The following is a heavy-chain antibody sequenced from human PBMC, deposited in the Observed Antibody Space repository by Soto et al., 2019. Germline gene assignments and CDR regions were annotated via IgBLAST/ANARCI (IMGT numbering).Heavy chain of an antibody. CDR3: ARVRREYDNSGPVDY. D-gene: IGHD3-22*01. CDR1: GGSMSSGDYS. Sequence: QLQLQESGSGLVKPSQTLSLTCAVSGGSMSSGDYSWNWIRQPPGKGLEWIGYIYYGGSTYNNPPLQSRVTMSLDRSRNQFSLKLHSVTAADTAVYYCARVRREYDNSGPVDYWGQGTLVTVSS. J-gene: IGHJ4*02. CDR2: IYYGGST. V-gene: IGHV4-30-2*01.